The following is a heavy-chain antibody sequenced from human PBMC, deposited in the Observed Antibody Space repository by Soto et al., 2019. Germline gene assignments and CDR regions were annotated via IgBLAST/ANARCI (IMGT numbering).Heavy chain of an antibody. CDR2: INPNSGGT. CDR1: GYTFTGYY. CDR3: AREPATAKPEGVDF. V-gene: IGHV1-2*02. Sequence: ASVKVSCKASGYTFTGYYMHWVRQAPGQGLEWMGWINPNSGGTNYAQKFQGRVTMTRDTSISTAYMELGRLRSGDTAVYYCAREPATAKPEGVDFWGQGTLVTVPQ. D-gene: IGHD1-1*01. J-gene: IGHJ4*02.